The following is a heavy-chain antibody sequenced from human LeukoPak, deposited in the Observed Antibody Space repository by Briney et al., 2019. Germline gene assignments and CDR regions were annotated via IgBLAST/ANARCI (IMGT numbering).Heavy chain of an antibody. J-gene: IGHJ3*02. CDR3: ATSSSGWADDAFDI. V-gene: IGHV3-30*04. Sequence: PGGSLRLSCVASGFTFSHYAMHWVRQAPGEGLEWGAGISNDGRNKDYADSVKGGLTISRDNSKNTLYLQMNSLRVEHTAVYYCATSSSGWADDAFDIWGQGTMVTVSA. CDR2: ISNDGRNK. D-gene: IGHD6-19*01. CDR1: GFTFSHYA.